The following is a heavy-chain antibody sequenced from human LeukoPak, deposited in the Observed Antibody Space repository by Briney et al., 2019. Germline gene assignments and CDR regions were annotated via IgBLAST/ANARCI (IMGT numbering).Heavy chain of an antibody. CDR2: ISSSGSTI. D-gene: IGHD4-17*01. CDR1: GFTFTDYY. J-gene: IGHJ3*02. V-gene: IGHV3-11*04. CDR3: ARTVARGRYDAFDI. Sequence: PGGSLRLSCAASGFTFTDYYMSWIRQAPGKGLEWVSYISSSGSTIYYADSVKGRFTISRDNAKNSLYLQMNSLRAGDTAVYYCARTVARGRYDAFDIWGQGTMVTVSS.